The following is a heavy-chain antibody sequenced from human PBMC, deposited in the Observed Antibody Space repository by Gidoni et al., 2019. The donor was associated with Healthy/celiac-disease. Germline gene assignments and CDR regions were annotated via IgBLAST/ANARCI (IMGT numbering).Heavy chain of an antibody. Sequence: QVQLVESGGGVVQPGRALRLSWAGSGFTFSSSGIHWVRQAPGKGLEWVAVIWYDGSNKYYADSVKGRFTISRDNSKNTLYLQMNSLRAEDTAVYYCARDRGYSYGYSDYWGQGTLVTVSS. V-gene: IGHV3-33*01. CDR1: GFTFSSSG. J-gene: IGHJ4*02. CDR2: IWYDGSNK. CDR3: ARDRGYSYGYSDY. D-gene: IGHD5-18*01.